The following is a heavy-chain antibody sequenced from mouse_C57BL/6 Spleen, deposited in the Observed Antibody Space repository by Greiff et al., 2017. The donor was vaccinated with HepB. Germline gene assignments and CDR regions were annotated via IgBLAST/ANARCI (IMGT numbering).Heavy chain of an antibody. D-gene: IGHD2-5*01. V-gene: IGHV1-81*01. CDR1: GYTFTSYG. CDR2: IYPRSGNT. Sequence: QVQLQQSGAELARPGASVKLSCKASGYTFTSYGISWVKQRTGQGLEWIGEIYPRSGNTYYNEKFKGKATLTADKSSSTAYMELRSLTSEDSAVYFCARRDSNYVGGAMDYWGQGTSVTVSS. CDR3: ARRDSNYVGGAMDY. J-gene: IGHJ4*01.